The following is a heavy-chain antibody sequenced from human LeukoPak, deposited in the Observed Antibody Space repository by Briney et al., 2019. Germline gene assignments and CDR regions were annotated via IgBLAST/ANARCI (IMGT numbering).Heavy chain of an antibody. J-gene: IGHJ4*02. V-gene: IGHV4-59*01. CDR1: GDSITNYF. D-gene: IGHD2-15*01. Sequence: SETRSLTCTVSGDSITNYFWSWIRQPPGKGLEWIGYIYYTGNTNYKPSLKSRVTISVDTSTNQFSLRLRSVTAADTAVYYCARGRVAYSAYYFDYWGRGTLVTVSS. CDR3: ARGRVAYSAYYFDY. CDR2: IYYTGNT.